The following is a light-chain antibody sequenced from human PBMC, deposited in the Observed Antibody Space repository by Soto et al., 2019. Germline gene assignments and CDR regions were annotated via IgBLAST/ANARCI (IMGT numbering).Light chain of an antibody. J-gene: IGLJ3*02. V-gene: IGLV2-14*01. Sequence: QSVLTQPASVSGSPGQSIAISCTGTSSDVGGYNYVSWFQHHPGKAPKLMIYEVSSRPSGVSNRFSGSKSGNTASLTISGLQAEDEADYYCCSYTRSSTWVFGGGTKLTVL. CDR1: SSDVGGYNY. CDR3: CSYTRSSTWV. CDR2: EVS.